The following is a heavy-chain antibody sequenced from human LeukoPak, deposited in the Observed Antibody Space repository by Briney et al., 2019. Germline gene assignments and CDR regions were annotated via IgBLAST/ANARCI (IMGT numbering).Heavy chain of an antibody. Sequence: PGGSLRLSCAASGFTFSRYAMHWVRQAPGTGLEWVAFIQYEGRNKYYADSVKGRFTISRDNSKKTLYLQMDSLRAEDTALYYCVKDLGYDYVWGEGNLYDCWGQGTLVTVSS. CDR2: IQYEGRNK. CDR1: GFTFSRYA. D-gene: IGHD3-16*01. V-gene: IGHV3-30*02. J-gene: IGHJ4*02. CDR3: VKDLGYDYVWGEGNLYDC.